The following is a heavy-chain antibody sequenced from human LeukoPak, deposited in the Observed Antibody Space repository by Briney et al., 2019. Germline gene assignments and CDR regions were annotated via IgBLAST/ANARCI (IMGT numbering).Heavy chain of an antibody. CDR1: GFTFSSYW. Sequence: QSGGSLRLSCAASGFTFSSYWMSWVRQAPGKGLEWVANIKQDGSEKYYVDSVKGRFTISRDNSKNALYLQMNSLRAEDTAVYYCAASLPNIVVVPATKGPFGYWGQGALVTVSS. V-gene: IGHV3-7*03. CDR2: IKQDGSEK. D-gene: IGHD2-2*01. J-gene: IGHJ4*02. CDR3: AASLPNIVVVPATKGPFGY.